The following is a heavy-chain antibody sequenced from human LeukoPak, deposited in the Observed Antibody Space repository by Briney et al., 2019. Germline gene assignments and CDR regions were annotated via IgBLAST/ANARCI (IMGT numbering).Heavy chain of an antibody. CDR2: IYHSGST. CDR1: GYSISSGYY. D-gene: IGHD3-10*01. J-gene: IGHJ4*02. Sequence: SETLSLTCAVSGYSISSGYYWGWIRRPPGKGLEWIGSIYHSGSTYYNPSLKSRVTISVDTSKNQFSLKLSSVTAADTAVYYCATIRITMVRGVIQPPDYWGQGTLVTVSS. CDR3: ATIRITMVRGVIQPPDY. V-gene: IGHV4-38-2*01.